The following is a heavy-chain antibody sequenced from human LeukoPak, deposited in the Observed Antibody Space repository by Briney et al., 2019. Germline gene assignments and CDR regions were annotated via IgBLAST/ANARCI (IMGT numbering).Heavy chain of an antibody. CDR2: IIPIFGTA. D-gene: IGHD1-1*01. J-gene: IGHJ6*03. CDR3: ARVPTGTELYYYYMDV. Sequence: GASVKVSCKASGGTFSSYAISWVRQAPGQGLEWMGRIIPIFGTANYAQKFQGRVTITTDESTSTAYMELSSLRSEDTAVYYCARVPTGTELYYYYMDVWGKGTTVTVSS. V-gene: IGHV1-69*05. CDR1: GGTFSSYA.